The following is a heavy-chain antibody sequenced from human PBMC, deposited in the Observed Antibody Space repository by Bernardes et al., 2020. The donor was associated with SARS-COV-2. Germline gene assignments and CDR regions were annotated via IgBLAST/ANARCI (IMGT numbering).Heavy chain of an antibody. CDR2: MNPSGGNT. J-gene: IGHJ4*02. D-gene: IGHD6-19*01. V-gene: IGHV1-46*01. Sequence: ASVKVSCKASGYTFTNHYMHWVRQAPGQGLEWMGMMNPSGGNTKFAQKFRARSTMTMDTSTSTVYMEVSSLRSEDTAVYYCARGPGIALARPGLFDYWGQGTLVTVSS. CDR1: GYTFTNHY. CDR3: ARGPGIALARPGLFDY.